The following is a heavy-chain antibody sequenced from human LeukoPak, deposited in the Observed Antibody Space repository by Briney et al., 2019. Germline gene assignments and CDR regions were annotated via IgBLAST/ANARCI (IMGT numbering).Heavy chain of an antibody. D-gene: IGHD4-11*01. CDR3: VRDNYGVGY. J-gene: IGHJ4*02. CDR1: GFTFSNYW. CDR2: INSDGSDT. V-gene: IGHV3-74*01. Sequence: GGSLRLSCAASGFTFSNYWMQWVRQAPGKGLVWVSHINSDGSDTTYADSVKGRFTISRDNAKNTLYLQMNSLRAEDTAVYYCVRDNYGVGYWGQGTLVTVSS.